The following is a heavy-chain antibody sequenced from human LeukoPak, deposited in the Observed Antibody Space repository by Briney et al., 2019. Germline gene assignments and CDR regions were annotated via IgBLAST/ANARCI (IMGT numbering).Heavy chain of an antibody. CDR3: ARDHYDFWSGYLYYFDY. V-gene: IGHV1-46*01. J-gene: IGHJ4*02. Sequence: ASVKVSCKASGYTFTSYYMHWVRQAPGQGLEWMGIINPSGGSTIYAQKFQGRVTMTRDMSTGSVYMELSSLRSEDTAVYYCARDHYDFWSGYLYYFDYWGQGTLVTVSS. CDR2: INPSGGST. D-gene: IGHD3-3*01. CDR1: GYTFTSYY.